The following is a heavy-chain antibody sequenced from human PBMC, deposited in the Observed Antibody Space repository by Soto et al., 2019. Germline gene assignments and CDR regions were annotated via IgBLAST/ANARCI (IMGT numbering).Heavy chain of an antibody. V-gene: IGHV3-30*18. CDR1: GFTFNTYG. D-gene: IGHD4-17*01. CDR2: ISYDGSTK. J-gene: IGHJ4*02. Sequence: QVQLVESGGGVVQLGRSLRLSCAASGFTFNTYGIHWVRQAPGKGLAWVALISYDGSTKYYADSVKGRFTVSRDNSKNTLFLQMNILKTEDTAVYYCAKDRGYGDYLQWGFDDWGQGTLVTVSS. CDR3: AKDRGYGDYLQWGFDD.